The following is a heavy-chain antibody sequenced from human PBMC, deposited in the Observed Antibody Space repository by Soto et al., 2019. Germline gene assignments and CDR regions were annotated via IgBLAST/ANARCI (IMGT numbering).Heavy chain of an antibody. CDR2: INPGNCET. J-gene: IGHJ4*02. V-gene: IGHV5-51*01. D-gene: IGHD2-15*01. CDR3: ARHDNNYVAC. CDR1: GYTSINYW. Sequence: PVESVNISCEASGYTSINYWIGWARQMPGKGLEWMETINPGNCETIYSPALQCQVTISADKSITTTYLQWDSLKASDTAVYYCARHDNNYVACWGQGAMVTVSS.